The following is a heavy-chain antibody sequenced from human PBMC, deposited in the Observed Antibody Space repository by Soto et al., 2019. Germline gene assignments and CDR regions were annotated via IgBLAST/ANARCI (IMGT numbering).Heavy chain of an antibody. CDR1: GFTFDDYT. D-gene: IGHD3-22*01. Sequence: GGSLRLSCAASGFTFDDYTMHWVRQAPGKGLEWVSLISWDGGSTYYADSVKGRFTISRDNSKNSLYLQMNSLRTEDTALYYYAKSEATYYYDSSGPDYWGQGTLVTVSS. V-gene: IGHV3-43*01. CDR2: ISWDGGST. CDR3: AKSEATYYYDSSGPDY. J-gene: IGHJ4*02.